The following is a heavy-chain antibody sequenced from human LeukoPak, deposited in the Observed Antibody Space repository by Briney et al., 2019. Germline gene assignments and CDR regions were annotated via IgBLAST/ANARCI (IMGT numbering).Heavy chain of an antibody. CDR1: GFTFSSYG. Sequence: PGGSLRLSCAASGFTFSSYGMHWVRQAPGKGLEWVAFIRYDGSNKYYADSVKGRFTISRDNSKNTLYLQMNSLRAEDTAVYYCAKVRQWLVQGFDYWGQGTLVTVSS. V-gene: IGHV3-30*02. D-gene: IGHD6-19*01. CDR2: IRYDGSNK. J-gene: IGHJ4*02. CDR3: AKVRQWLVQGFDY.